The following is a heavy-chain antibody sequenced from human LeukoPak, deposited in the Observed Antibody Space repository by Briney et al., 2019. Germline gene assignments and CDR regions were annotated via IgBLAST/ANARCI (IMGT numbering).Heavy chain of an antibody. V-gene: IGHV4-39*07. CDR3: ARGRRYSGYEIDY. Sequence: PSETLSLTCTVSGGSISSSSYYWGWIRQPPGKGLEWIGSIYHSGSTYYNPFLKSRVTISVDTSKNQFSLKLSSVTAADTAVYYCARGRRYSGYEIDYWGQGTLVTVSS. CDR1: GGSISSSSYY. D-gene: IGHD5-12*01. J-gene: IGHJ4*02. CDR2: IYHSGST.